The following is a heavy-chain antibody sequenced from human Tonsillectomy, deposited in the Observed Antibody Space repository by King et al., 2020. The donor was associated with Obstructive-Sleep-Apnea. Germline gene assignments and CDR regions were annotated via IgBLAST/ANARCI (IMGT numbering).Heavy chain of an antibody. V-gene: IGHV2-5*02. J-gene: IGHJ4*02. CDR3: ARLHYYGSGSYLGPFDF. CDR1: GFSLSTTGVG. Sequence: ITLKESGPTLVKPTQTLTLTCTFSGFSLSTTGVGVGWIRQPPGKALEWLALIHWDDDKRYRPSLKSRLTITKDTSKNQVVLTMTNMNPVETATYYCARLHYYGSGSYLGPFDFWGQGTLVTVSS. CDR2: IHWDDDK. D-gene: IGHD3-10*01.